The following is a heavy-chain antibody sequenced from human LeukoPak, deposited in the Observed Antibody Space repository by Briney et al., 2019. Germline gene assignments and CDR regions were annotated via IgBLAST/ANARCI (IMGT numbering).Heavy chain of an antibody. CDR3: VTYYFDSSGPKKNY. D-gene: IGHD3-22*01. J-gene: IGHJ4*02. Sequence: SETLSLTCAVYGGSFSGYYWSWIRQPPGKGLEWIGEINHSGSTNYNPSLKSRVTTSVDTSKKQFSLKLSSVTAADTAVYYCVTYYFDSSGPKKNYWGQGTLVTVSS. V-gene: IGHV4-34*01. CDR2: INHSGST. CDR1: GGSFSGYY.